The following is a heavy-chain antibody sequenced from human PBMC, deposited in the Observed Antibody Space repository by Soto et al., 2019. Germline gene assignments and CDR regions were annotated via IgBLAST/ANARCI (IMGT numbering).Heavy chain of an antibody. J-gene: IGHJ3*02. Sequence: GGSLRLSCASSGFTVISNYMSWVRQAPGKGLEWVSVIYSGGSTYYADPVKGRFTISRDNSKNTLYLQMNSLRAEDTAVYYCARSPYDSSGYYRDAFDIWGQGTMVTV. CDR3: ARSPYDSSGYYRDAFDI. D-gene: IGHD3-22*01. V-gene: IGHV3-53*01. CDR1: GFTVISNY. CDR2: IYSGGST.